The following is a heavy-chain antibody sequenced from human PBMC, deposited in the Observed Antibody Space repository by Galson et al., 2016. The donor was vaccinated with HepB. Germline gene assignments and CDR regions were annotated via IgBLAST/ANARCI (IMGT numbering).Heavy chain of an antibody. V-gene: IGHV4-31*03. D-gene: IGHD3-10*01. Sequence: TLSLTCTVSAGSISSGGYYWSWIRQHPGKGLEWIGYIYYSGNTYYNPSLKSRVSSSLDTSTNKLSLKLSSVTAADTAVYYCARVSRIIMVRDAFDTWGQGTMVTVSA. J-gene: IGHJ3*02. CDR2: IYYSGNT. CDR1: AGSISSGGYY. CDR3: ARVSRIIMVRDAFDT.